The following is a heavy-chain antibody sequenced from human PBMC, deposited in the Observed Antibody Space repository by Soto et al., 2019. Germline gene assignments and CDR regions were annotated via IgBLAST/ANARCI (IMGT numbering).Heavy chain of an antibody. CDR2: ISSSSSYI. V-gene: IGHV3-21*01. Sequence: GGSLRLSCAASGFTFISYSMNWVRQAPWKGLEWVSSISSSSSYIYYADSVKGRFTISRDNAKNSLYLQMNSLRAEDTAVYYCARGEYYHDSSGYYYDYWGQGTLVTVSS. D-gene: IGHD3-22*01. CDR1: GFTFISYS. CDR3: ARGEYYHDSSGYYYDY. J-gene: IGHJ4*02.